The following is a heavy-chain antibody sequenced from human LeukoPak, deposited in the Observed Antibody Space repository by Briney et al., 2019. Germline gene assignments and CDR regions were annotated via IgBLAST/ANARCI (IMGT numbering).Heavy chain of an antibody. CDR3: ARDNEEIVVVPAAIDY. CDR1: GFTFSSYA. CDR2: ISYDGSNK. Sequence: PGRSLRLSCAASGFTFSSYAMHWVRQAPGKGLEWVAVISYDGSNKYYADSVKGRFTIFRDNSKNTLYLQMNSLRAEDTAVYYCARDNEEIVVVPAAIDYWGQGTLVTVSS. J-gene: IGHJ4*02. D-gene: IGHD2-2*01. V-gene: IGHV3-30*04.